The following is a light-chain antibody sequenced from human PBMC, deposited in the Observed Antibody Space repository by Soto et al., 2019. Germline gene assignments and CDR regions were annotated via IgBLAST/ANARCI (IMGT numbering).Light chain of an antibody. CDR2: EVT. CDR3: SSLTSGSTRV. Sequence: QSALTQPASVSGSPGQSITISCTGTSSDVGGYDYVSWYQQHPDKAPKLIVYEVTHRPSGVSNRFSGSKSSNTASLTISGLQAEDEADYYCSSLTSGSTRVFGTGTKLTVL. CDR1: SSDVGGYDY. V-gene: IGLV2-14*01. J-gene: IGLJ1*01.